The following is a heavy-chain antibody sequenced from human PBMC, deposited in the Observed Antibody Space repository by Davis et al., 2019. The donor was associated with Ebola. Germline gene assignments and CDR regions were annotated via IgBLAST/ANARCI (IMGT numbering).Heavy chain of an antibody. J-gene: IGHJ6*02. V-gene: IGHV1-18*01. CDR3: TCPNRDYYYGMDV. D-gene: IGHD1-14*01. CDR2: ISAYNGNT. Sequence: AASVKVSCKASGYTFTSYGISWVRQAPGQGLEWMGWISAYNGNTNYAQKLQGRVTMTTDTSTSTAYMEPRSLRSDDTAVYYCTCPNRDYYYGMDVWGQGTTVTVSS. CDR1: GYTFTSYG.